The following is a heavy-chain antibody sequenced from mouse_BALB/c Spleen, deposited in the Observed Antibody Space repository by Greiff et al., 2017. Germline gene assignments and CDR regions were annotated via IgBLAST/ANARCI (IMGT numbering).Heavy chain of an antibody. CDR2: ISYSGST. J-gene: IGHJ2*01. CDR1: GYSITSDYA. D-gene: IGHD2-1*01. Sequence: EVKLQESGPGLVKPSQSLSLTCTVTGYSITSDYAWNWIRQFPGNKLEWMGYISYSGSTSYNPSLKSRISITRDTSKNQFFLQLNSVTTEDTATYYCARCDGNYDVGFDYWGQGTTLTVSS. V-gene: IGHV3-2*02. CDR3: ARCDGNYDVGFDY.